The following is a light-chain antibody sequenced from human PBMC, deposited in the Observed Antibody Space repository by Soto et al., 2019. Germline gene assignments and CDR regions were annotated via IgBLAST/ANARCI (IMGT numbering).Light chain of an antibody. Sequence: QSALTQPRSVSGSPGQSVTISCTGTSSDVGGYNYVSWYQQHPGKAPKLMIYDVSKRPSGVPDRFSGSKSGNTASLTISGLPAEDEADYYCCSYAGRYGFGTGTKVTVL. J-gene: IGLJ1*01. CDR2: DVS. V-gene: IGLV2-11*01. CDR1: SSDVGGYNY. CDR3: CSYAGRYG.